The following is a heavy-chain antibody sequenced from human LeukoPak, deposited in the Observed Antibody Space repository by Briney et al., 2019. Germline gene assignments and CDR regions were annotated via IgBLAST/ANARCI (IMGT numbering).Heavy chain of an antibody. CDR3: ARGRYDSSGYSDY. J-gene: IGHJ4*02. Sequence: ASVKVSCKASGYTFTGYYMHWVRQAPGQGLEWMGWINPNSGGTNYAQKFQGWVTMTRDTSISTAYMELSRLRSDDTAVYYCARGRYDSSGYSDYWGQGTLVTVSS. CDR1: GYTFTGYY. V-gene: IGHV1-2*04. CDR2: INPNSGGT. D-gene: IGHD3-22*01.